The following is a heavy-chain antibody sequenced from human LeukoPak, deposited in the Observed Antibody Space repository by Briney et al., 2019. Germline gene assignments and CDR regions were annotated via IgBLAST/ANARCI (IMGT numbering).Heavy chain of an antibody. CDR1: GFTFSGDW. Sequence: GGSLRLSCAASGFTFSGDWMHWVRQAPGKGLVWVSHISSAGYTTRYADSVKGRFTISRDNAKNTLYLQMNSLRAEDTAVYYCAREQGALDSWGQGTLVTVPS. CDR2: ISSAGYTT. CDR3: AREQGALDS. J-gene: IGHJ4*02. V-gene: IGHV3-74*01.